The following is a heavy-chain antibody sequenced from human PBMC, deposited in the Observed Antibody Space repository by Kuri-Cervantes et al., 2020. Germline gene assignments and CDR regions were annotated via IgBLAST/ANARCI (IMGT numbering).Heavy chain of an antibody. CDR2: INPNSGGT. Sequence: ASVKVSCKASGYTFTGYYMHWVRRAPGQGLEWMGWINPNSGGTNYAQKFQGRVTMTRDTSISTAYMELSRLRSDDTAVYYCARVGFSLTRAFDIWGQGTMVTVSS. CDR3: ARVGFSLTRAFDI. CDR1: GYTFTGYY. D-gene: IGHD3-16*02. J-gene: IGHJ3*02. V-gene: IGHV1-2*02.